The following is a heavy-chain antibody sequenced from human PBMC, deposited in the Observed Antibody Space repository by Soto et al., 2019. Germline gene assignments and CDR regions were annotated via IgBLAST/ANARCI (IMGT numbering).Heavy chain of an antibody. D-gene: IGHD3-22*01. V-gene: IGHV4-59*01. CDR2: VSSTRST. CDR3: ARFSPPRKSYDSNPGWFDP. J-gene: IGHJ5*02. CDR1: GGSLNSYY. Sequence: SETLSLTCTVSGGSLNSYYWTWIRQSPGKGLEWIGYVSSTRSTNYNPSLKSRLTMSLDTSTNEVSLSLTSVTAADAAVYFCARFSPPRKSYDSNPGWFDPWGQGIMVTVSS.